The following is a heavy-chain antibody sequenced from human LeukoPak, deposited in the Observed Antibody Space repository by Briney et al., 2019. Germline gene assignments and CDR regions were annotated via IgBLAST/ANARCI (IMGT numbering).Heavy chain of an antibody. CDR2: IYRGVNT. Sequence: GGSLRLSCAASGFTVSSNYMSWGRQAPGKGLEWVSVIYRGVNTYYADSVKGRFTVSRDNSKNTLYLQMNSLRAEDTAVYYCARGGARQQLVENYFDYWGQGTLVTVSS. V-gene: IGHV3-53*01. CDR3: ARGGARQQLVENYFDY. CDR1: GFTVSSNY. D-gene: IGHD6-13*01. J-gene: IGHJ4*02.